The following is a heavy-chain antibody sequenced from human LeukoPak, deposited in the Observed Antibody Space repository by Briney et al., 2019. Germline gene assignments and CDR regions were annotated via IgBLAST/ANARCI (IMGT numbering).Heavy chain of an antibody. D-gene: IGHD3-10*01. J-gene: IGHJ3*02. V-gene: IGHV4-4*07. CDR1: GGSISSYY. CDR2: ISTSGTT. Sequence: SETLSLTCTVSGGSISSYYWSWIRQPAGKGLEWIGRISTSGTTHYNPSLSSRVTMSVDTSRNQFSLRLSSVTAADTAVYYCARAGFDIWGLGTMVTVSS. CDR3: ARAGFDI.